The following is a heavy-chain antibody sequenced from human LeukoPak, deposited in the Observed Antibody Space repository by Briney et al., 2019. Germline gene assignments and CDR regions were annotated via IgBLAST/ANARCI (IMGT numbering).Heavy chain of an antibody. CDR2: IDRNGDST. CDR3: AKDGYSSSNYFDY. CDR1: GFTFDDYG. J-gene: IGHJ4*02. V-gene: IGHV3-20*04. Sequence: GGSLRLSCAASGFTFDDYGMSWVRQAPGKGLEWVSGIDRNGDSTGHADSVKGRFTISRDSAKNSLYLQMNSLRAEDMALYYCAKDGYSSSNYFDYWGQGTLVTVSS. D-gene: IGHD6-6*01.